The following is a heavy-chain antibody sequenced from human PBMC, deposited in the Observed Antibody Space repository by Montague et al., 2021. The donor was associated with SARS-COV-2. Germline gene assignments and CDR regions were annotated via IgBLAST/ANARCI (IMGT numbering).Heavy chain of an antibody. CDR2: IYYSGTT. Sequence: SETLSLTCSVSSGSIISSGYYWSWLRPPPGQELEWIVNIYYSGTTYSNPSLQSRVTISVDTSKNHLSLSLSSVTAADTAVYFCARGMIRGVTTAFDYWGQGSQVTVSS. CDR3: ARGMIRGVTTAFDY. V-gene: IGHV4-39*02. J-gene: IGHJ4*02. CDR1: SGSIISSGYY. D-gene: IGHD3-10*01.